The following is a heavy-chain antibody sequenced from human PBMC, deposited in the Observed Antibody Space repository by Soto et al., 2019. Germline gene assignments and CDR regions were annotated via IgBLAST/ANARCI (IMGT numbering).Heavy chain of an antibody. CDR3: ARTRSAWSDFHYYALDV. CDR2: ISYDSTKT. CDR1: GFTFNSYG. V-gene: IGHV3-30*03. J-gene: IGHJ6*02. Sequence: GGSLRLSCAASGFTFNSYGMHWVRQGPGNGLEWVAFISYDSTKTYYADSVKGRFTISRDNSNSALYVQMNSLTGEDTAVYYCARTRSAWSDFHYYALDVWGQGTTVTVSS. D-gene: IGHD1-26*01.